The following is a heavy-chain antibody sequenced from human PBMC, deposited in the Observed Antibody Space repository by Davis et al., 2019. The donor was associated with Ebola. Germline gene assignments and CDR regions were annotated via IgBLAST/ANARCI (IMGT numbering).Heavy chain of an antibody. J-gene: IGHJ5*02. CDR1: GYTFTSYG. CDR3: ARGGGGFLEWLSWFDP. V-gene: IGHV1-18*01. CDR2: ISAYNGNT. D-gene: IGHD3-3*01. Sequence: VSVKVSCKASGYTFTSYGISWVRQAPGQGLEWMGWISAYNGNTNYAQKLQGRVTMTTDTSTSTAYMELSSLRSEDTAVYYCARGGGGFLEWLSWFDPWGQGTLVTVSS.